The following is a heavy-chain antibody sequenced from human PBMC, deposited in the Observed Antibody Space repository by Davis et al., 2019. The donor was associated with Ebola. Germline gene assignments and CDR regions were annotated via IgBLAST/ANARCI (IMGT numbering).Heavy chain of an antibody. V-gene: IGHV3-11*04. J-gene: IGHJ4*02. CDR3: ARESGTTFDY. CDR2: ISGSGGST. CDR1: GFTFSDYY. Sequence: GESLKISCAASGFTFSDYYMSWIRQAPGKGLEWVSAISGSGGSTYYADSVKGRFTISRDNAKNSLYLQMNSLRAEDTAVYYCARESGTTFDYWGQGTLVTVSS. D-gene: IGHD1-14*01.